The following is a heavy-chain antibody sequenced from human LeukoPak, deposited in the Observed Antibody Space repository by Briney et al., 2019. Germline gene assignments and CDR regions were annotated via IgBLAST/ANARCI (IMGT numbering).Heavy chain of an antibody. V-gene: IGHV3-11*01. CDR1: GLRFSDYY. CDR3: ARDYRADSSSYYYYYYMDV. J-gene: IGHJ6*03. CDR2: ISSGGDIM. D-gene: IGHD6-13*01. Sequence: GGSLRLSCAASGLRFSDYYVSWIRQAPGKGLQWVSYISSGGDIMHYADSVKGRFTSSRDNAKNSGYLEMNSLRAEDTAVYYCARDYRADSSSYYYYYYMDVWGKGTTVTISS.